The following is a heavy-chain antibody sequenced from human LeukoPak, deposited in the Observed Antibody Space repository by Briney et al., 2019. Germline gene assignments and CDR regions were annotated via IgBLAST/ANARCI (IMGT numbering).Heavy chain of an antibody. CDR2: FYPGDSDT. CDR3: AGVAAAGSSTNAFDI. V-gene: IGHV5-51*01. Sequence: GESLKISCKGSGYSFTTYWIGWVRQMPGKGLEWMGIFYPGDSDTRYSPSFQGQVTISADKSISTAYLQWSSLKASDTAMYYCAGVAAAGSSTNAFDIWGPGTTVTVSS. J-gene: IGHJ3*02. D-gene: IGHD6-13*01. CDR1: GYSFTTYW.